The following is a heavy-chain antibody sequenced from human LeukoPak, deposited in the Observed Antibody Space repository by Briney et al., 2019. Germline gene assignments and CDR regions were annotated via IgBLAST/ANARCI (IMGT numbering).Heavy chain of an antibody. CDR3: ARLVEADAFDI. CDR1: GGTFSSYA. J-gene: IGHJ3*02. CDR2: IIPILGIA. V-gene: IGHV1-69*04. Sequence: ASVKVSCKASGGTFSSYAISWVRQAPGQGLEWMGRIIPILGIANYAQKFQGRVTITADESTSTAYMELSSLRSDDTAVYYCARLVEADAFDIWGQGTMVTASS. D-gene: IGHD1-1*01.